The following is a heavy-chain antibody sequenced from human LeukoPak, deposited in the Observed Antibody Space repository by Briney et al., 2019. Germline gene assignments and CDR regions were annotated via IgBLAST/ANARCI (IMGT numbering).Heavy chain of an antibody. CDR3: AREGDAFDV. CDR2: TGQDGSEN. J-gene: IGHJ3*01. V-gene: IGHV3-7*01. Sequence: GGSLRLSCAASGFTFNRHRISWVRQAPGEGLEWVANTGQDGSENYYVDSVKGRFTISRDNSKNSVYLQLNYLRAEDTAVYYCAREGDAFDVWGQGTMVTVSS. D-gene: IGHD3-10*01. CDR1: GFTFNRHR.